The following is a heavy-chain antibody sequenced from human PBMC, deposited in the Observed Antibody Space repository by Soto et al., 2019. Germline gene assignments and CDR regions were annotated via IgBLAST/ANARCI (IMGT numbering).Heavy chain of an antibody. V-gene: IGHV3-7*01. CDR1: GFPFSSYW. Sequence: GGSLRLSCAASGFPFSSYWMSWVRQAPGKGLEWVANIKPDGSEKYYVDSVKGRFTISRDNAKTSLYLQMNSLRAEDSALYFCVRGGYFFNDWGQGTLVTVSS. CDR2: IKPDGSEK. CDR3: VRGGYFFND. J-gene: IGHJ4*02. D-gene: IGHD3-22*01.